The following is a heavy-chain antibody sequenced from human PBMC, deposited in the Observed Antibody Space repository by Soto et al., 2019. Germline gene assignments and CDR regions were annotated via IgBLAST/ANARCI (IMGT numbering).Heavy chain of an antibody. D-gene: IGHD2-8*01. CDR1: GGSVSNSNYY. V-gene: IGHV4-39*01. CDR3: VSTRTYVLTQAYFDY. Sequence: SETLSLTCTVSGGSVSNSNYYWGWIRQSPGKGLEWIGSVYYRGRSYSKSSVKSRVAISVDTSKNQFSLNLNSVTASDTAVYFCVSTRTYVLTQAYFDYWGPGALVTVSS. CDR2: VYYRGRS. J-gene: IGHJ4*02.